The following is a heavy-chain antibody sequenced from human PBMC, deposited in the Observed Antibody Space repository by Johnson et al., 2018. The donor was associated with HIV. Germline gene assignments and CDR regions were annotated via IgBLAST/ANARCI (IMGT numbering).Heavy chain of an antibody. CDR1: GFTFGNYW. CDR3: ARKQWLAKISSDAFDI. D-gene: IGHD6-19*01. CDR2: IYSDGSDT. Sequence: VQLVESGGGLVQPGGSLRLSCAASGFTFGNYWMHWVRQAPGKGLVWVARIYSDGSDTKYADSVKGRFTISRDNAKNKLYLQMNSLRAEDTAVYYCARKQWLAKISSDAFDIWGQGTMVTVSS. J-gene: IGHJ3*02. V-gene: IGHV3-74*02.